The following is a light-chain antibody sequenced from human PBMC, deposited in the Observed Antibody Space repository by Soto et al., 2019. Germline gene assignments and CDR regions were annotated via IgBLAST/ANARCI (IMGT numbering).Light chain of an antibody. J-gene: IGKJ1*01. CDR2: AAS. CDR1: QSISSY. Sequence: DIQMTQSPSSLSASVGDRVTITCRASQSISSYLNWYQQKPGKAPKLLIYAASSLQSGVPSRFSGSGSGTEFTLTITSLQPEDFATYYCQQSGDTPPWTCGQGTKGDIK. CDR3: QQSGDTPPWT. V-gene: IGKV1-39*01.